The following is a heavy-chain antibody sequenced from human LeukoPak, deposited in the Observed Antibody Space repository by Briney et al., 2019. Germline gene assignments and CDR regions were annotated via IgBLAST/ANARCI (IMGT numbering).Heavy chain of an antibody. CDR1: GGTFSSYA. V-gene: IGHV1-69*13. CDR3: ARSLRWQWLDFDY. CDR2: IIPIFGTA. D-gene: IGHD5/OR15-5a*01. J-gene: IGHJ4*02. Sequence: SVKVSCKASGGTFSSYAISWVRQAPGQGLEWMGGIIPIFGTANYAQKFQGRVTITADESTSTAYMELSSLRSEDTAVYYCARSLRWQWLDFDYWGQGTLATVSS.